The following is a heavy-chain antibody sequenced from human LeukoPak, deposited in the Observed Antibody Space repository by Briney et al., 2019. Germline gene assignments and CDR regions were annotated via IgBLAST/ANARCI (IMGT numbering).Heavy chain of an antibody. V-gene: IGHV3-7*01. CDR3: ATRYFDL. CDR2: VKQDGTEK. J-gene: IGHJ2*01. CDR1: GFTFSNYW. Sequence: PGGSLRLSCAASGFTFSNYWMNWVRQAPGKGLEWVANVKQDGTEKYYVASVKGRFSISRDNAKNSLYLQMNSLRTEGTAVYYCATRYFDLWGRGTLVTVSS.